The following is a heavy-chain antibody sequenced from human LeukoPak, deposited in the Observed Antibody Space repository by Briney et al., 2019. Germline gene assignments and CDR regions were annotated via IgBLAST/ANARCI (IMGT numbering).Heavy chain of an antibody. CDR2: ISGSSTTI. J-gene: IGHJ6*03. Sequence: GGSLRLSCAASRFTFSTYSMNWVRQAPGKGLEWVSYISGSSTTIYYADSVKGRFTISRDNAKNSLYLQMNSLRAEDTAVYYCARDRFATDYYYYYMDVWGKGTTVTVSS. CDR3: ARDRFATDYYYYYMDV. CDR1: RFTFSTYS. V-gene: IGHV3-48*01. D-gene: IGHD2-15*01.